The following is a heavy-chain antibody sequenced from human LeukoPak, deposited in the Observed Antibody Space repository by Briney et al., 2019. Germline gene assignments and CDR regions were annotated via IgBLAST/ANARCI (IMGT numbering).Heavy chain of an antibody. CDR2: IYYSGST. J-gene: IGHJ4*02. D-gene: IGHD2-21*02. V-gene: IGHV4-39*02. CDR3: ARETVTAEADY. CDR1: GGSISSSSYY. Sequence: PSETLSLTCTVSGGSISSSSYYWGWIRQPPGTGLEWIGSIYYSGSTYYNPSLKSRVTISVDTSKNQFSLKLSSVTAADTAVYYCARETVTAEADYWGQGTLVTVSS.